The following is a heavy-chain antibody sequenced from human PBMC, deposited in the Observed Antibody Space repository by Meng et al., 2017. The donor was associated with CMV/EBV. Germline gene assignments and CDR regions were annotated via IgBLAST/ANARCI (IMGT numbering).Heavy chain of an antibody. CDR3: ARVFQWDSPRYGMDV. Sequence: GESLKISCAASGFTFSSYSMNWVRQAPGKGLEWVSAISSSSSNIYYADSVKGRFTISRDNAKNSLYLQMNSLRDEDTAVYYCARVFQWDSPRYGMDVWGQGTTVTVSS. V-gene: IGHV3-21*01. D-gene: IGHD1-26*01. J-gene: IGHJ6*02. CDR1: GFTFSSYS. CDR2: ISSSSSNI.